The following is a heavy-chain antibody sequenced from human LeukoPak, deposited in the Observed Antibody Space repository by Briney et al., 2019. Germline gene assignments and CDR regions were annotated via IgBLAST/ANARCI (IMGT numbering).Heavy chain of an antibody. CDR1: GGSFSGYH. V-gene: IGHV4-34*01. CDR2: INHSGST. D-gene: IGHD6-13*01. CDR3: ARGGSSSWRGWFDP. Sequence: KPSETLSLTCAVYGGSFSGYHWSWIRQPPGKGLEWIGEINHSGSTNYNPSLKSRVTISVDTSKNQFPLKLSSVTAADTAVYYCARGGSSSWRGWFDPWGQGTLVTVSS. J-gene: IGHJ5*02.